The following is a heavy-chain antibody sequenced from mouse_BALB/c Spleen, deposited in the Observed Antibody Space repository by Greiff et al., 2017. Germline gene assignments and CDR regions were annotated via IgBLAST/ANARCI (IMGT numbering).Heavy chain of an antibody. D-gene: IGHD1-1*01. CDR2: ISYDGSN. V-gene: IGHV3-6*02. J-gene: IGHJ1*01. CDR1: GYSITSGYY. CDR3: ARKRYYGSRAFDV. Sequence: DVQLQESGPGLVKPSQSLSLTCSVTGYSITSGYYWNWIRQFPGNKLEWMGYISYDGSNNYNPSLKNRISITRDTSKNQFFLKLNSVTTEDTATYYCARKRYYGSRAFDVWGAGTTVTVSS.